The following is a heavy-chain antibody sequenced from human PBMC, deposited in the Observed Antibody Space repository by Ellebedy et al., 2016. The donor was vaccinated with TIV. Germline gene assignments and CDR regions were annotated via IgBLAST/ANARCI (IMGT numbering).Heavy chain of an antibody. CDR1: GFTFTSYS. CDR2: ISSTGYYI. CDR3: ARSGELDS. D-gene: IGHD1-26*01. V-gene: IGHV3-21*01. Sequence: GESLKISCAASGFTFTSYSMNWVRQAPGKGLEWLSSISSTGYYIYYADSVKGRFTISRDDAMSSLFLQMNSLSAEDTAVYYCARSGELDSWGQGTLVTVSS. J-gene: IGHJ4*02.